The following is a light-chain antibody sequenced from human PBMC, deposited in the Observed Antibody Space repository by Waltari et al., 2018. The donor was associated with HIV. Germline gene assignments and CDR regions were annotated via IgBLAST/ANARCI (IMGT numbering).Light chain of an antibody. CDR3: SSYTSSSTVV. Sequence: PGPSITISCPGTSSDVGAYNYASWYQLHPVKAPKLMIYDVLNRPSGVSDRFSGSKSANTASLTISGLQAEDEAHYYCSSYTSSSTVVFGGGTKLTVL. CDR2: DVL. V-gene: IGLV2-14*03. CDR1: SSDVGAYNY. J-gene: IGLJ2*01.